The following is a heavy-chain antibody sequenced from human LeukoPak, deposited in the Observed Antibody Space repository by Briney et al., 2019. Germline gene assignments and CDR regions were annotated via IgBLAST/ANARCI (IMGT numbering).Heavy chain of an antibody. V-gene: IGHV4-39*07. J-gene: IGHJ3*02. CDR3: ARSIAAAGRGFAFDI. D-gene: IGHD6-13*01. CDR1: GGSISSSSYY. Sequence: PSETLSLTCTVSGGSISSSSYYWGWIRQPPGKGLEWIGSIYYSGSTYYNPSLKSRVTISVDTSKNQFSLKLSSVTAADTAVYYCARSIAAAGRGFAFDIWGQGTMVTVSS. CDR2: IYYSGST.